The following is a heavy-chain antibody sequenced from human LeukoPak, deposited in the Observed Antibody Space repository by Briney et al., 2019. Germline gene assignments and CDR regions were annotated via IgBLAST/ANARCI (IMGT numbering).Heavy chain of an antibody. J-gene: IGHJ6*03. CDR2: INPSGGST. D-gene: IGHD5-12*01. Sequence: ASVKVSCKASGYTFTSYYMHWVRQAPGRGLEWMGIINPSGGSTSYAQKFQGRGTMTRDTSTSTVYMELRRLRSEDTAVYYCARTSGYGYYYHYMDVWGKGTTVTVSS. V-gene: IGHV1-46*01. CDR3: ARTSGYGYYYHYMDV. CDR1: GYTFTSYY.